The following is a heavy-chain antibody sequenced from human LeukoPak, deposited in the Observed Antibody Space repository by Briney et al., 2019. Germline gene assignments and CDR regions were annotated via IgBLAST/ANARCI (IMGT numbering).Heavy chain of an antibody. CDR2: IYHSGST. CDR1: GGSISSGDYY. Sequence: PSETLSLTCTVSGGSISSGDYYWSWIRQPPGKGLEWIGEIYHSGSTNYNPSLKSRVTISVDKSKNQFSLKLSSVTAADTAVYYCARDACPTYYYDSSGYCAFDIWGQGTMVTVSS. CDR3: ARDACPTYYYDSSGYCAFDI. V-gene: IGHV4-30-4*01. D-gene: IGHD3-22*01. J-gene: IGHJ3*02.